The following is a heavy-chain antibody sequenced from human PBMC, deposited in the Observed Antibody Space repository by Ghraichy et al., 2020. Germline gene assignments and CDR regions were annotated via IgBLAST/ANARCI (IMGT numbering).Heavy chain of an antibody. CDR1: GFTFSSYA. CDR2: ISGGGGTT. CDR3: AKGGGAVRSLWTGAANRYFDL. J-gene: IGHJ2*01. D-gene: IGHD6-19*01. Sequence: GGSLRLSCAASGFTFSSYAMSWVRQAPGKGLEWVSAISGGGGTTYYADSVKGRFTISRDNSKNTLYLQMNSLRAEDTALYYCAKGGGAVRSLWTGAANRYFDLWGRGTLVTVSS. V-gene: IGHV3-23*01.